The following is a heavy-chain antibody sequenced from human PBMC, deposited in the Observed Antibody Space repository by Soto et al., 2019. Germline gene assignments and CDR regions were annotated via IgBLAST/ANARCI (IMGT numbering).Heavy chain of an antibody. J-gene: IGHJ4*02. V-gene: IGHV1-46*03. CDR1: GYTFASYY. D-gene: IGHD2-15*01. Sequence: ASVKVSCKASGYTFASYYMHWVRQAPGQGLEWMGIINPSGGSTSYAQKFQGRVTMTRDTSTSTVYMELSSLRSEDTAVYYCARDGGRCSGGSCYVDDYWGQGTLVTVSS. CDR2: INPSGGST. CDR3: ARDGGRCSGGSCYVDDY.